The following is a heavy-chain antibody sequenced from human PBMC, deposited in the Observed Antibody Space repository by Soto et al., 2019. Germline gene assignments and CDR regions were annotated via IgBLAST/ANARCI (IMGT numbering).Heavy chain of an antibody. D-gene: IGHD3-22*01. Sequence: PGGSLILSCAASGFTFSSYAMHWVRQAPGKGLEWVGRIKSKTDGGTTDYAAPVKGRFTISRDDSKNTMYLQMNSLKTEDTAVYYCTIPRGPMIRPWGQGTLVTVSS. J-gene: IGHJ5*02. CDR1: GFTFSSYA. CDR3: TIPRGPMIRP. V-gene: IGHV3-15*01. CDR2: IKSKTDGGTT.